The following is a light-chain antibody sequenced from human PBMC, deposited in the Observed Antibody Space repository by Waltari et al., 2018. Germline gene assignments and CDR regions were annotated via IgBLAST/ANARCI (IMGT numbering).Light chain of an antibody. CDR3: AAWDDSLNGPV. J-gene: IGLJ2*01. CDR2: SNN. CDR1: SSNIGSNT. Sequence: QSVLTQPPSASGTPGQRVTISCSGSSSNIGSNTVNWYQQLPGTAPKLRIYSNNQRPSGVPDRCSGSKSGTSASLAISGLQSEDEADYYCAAWDDSLNGPVFGGGTKLTVL. V-gene: IGLV1-44*01.